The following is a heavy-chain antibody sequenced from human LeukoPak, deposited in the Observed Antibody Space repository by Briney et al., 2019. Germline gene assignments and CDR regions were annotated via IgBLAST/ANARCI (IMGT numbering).Heavy chain of an antibody. V-gene: IGHV1-69*04. Sequence: SVKVSCKASGGTFSSYAISWVRQAPGQGLEWMGRIIPILGIANYAQKFQGRVTITADKSTSTAYMELSSLRSEDTAAYYCAREGTYYYDSSGYLQHWGQGTLVTVSS. CDR3: AREGTYYYDSSGYLQH. D-gene: IGHD3-22*01. CDR2: IIPILGIA. CDR1: GGTFSSYA. J-gene: IGHJ1*01.